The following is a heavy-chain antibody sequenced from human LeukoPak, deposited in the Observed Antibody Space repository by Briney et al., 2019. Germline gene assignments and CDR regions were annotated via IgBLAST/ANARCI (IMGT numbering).Heavy chain of an antibody. Sequence: ASETLSLTCTGSGGSISGYYWSWLRQPPGKGLEGSGYIYYSGSTNYNPSLNSRVTISVDTSKNQFSLKLSSVTAADTAVYYCARDGGYSYGLPSDYWGQGTLVTVSS. J-gene: IGHJ4*02. CDR3: ARDGGYSYGLPSDY. D-gene: IGHD5-18*01. V-gene: IGHV4-59*01. CDR1: GGSISGYY. CDR2: IYYSGST.